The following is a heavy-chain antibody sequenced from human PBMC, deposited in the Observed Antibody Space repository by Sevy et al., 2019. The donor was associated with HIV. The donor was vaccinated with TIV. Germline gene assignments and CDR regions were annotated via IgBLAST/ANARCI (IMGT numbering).Heavy chain of an antibody. Sequence: GGSLRLSCAASGFTFSSYAMHWVRQAPGKGLEWVAVISYDGSNKYYADSVKGRFTISRDNSKNTLYLQMNSLRAEDTAVYYCARDRIVGATELYYGMDVWGQGTTVTVSS. D-gene: IGHD1-26*01. CDR2: ISYDGSNK. CDR3: ARDRIVGATELYYGMDV. CDR1: GFTFSSYA. J-gene: IGHJ6*02. V-gene: IGHV3-30-3*01.